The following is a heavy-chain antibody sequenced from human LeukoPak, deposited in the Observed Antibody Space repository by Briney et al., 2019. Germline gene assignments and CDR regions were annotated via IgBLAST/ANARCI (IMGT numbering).Heavy chain of an antibody. V-gene: IGHV1-18*01. Sequence: ASVKVSCKASGCTFSSYAISWVRQAPGQGLEWMGWISGSNGNTNYAQKLQGRVTMTTDTSTGTAYMELRSLRSDDTAVYYCARSGRGTDYYFDYWGQGTLVTVSS. CDR2: ISGSNGNT. CDR3: ARSGRGTDYYFDY. D-gene: IGHD1-26*01. CDR1: GCTFSSYA. J-gene: IGHJ4*02.